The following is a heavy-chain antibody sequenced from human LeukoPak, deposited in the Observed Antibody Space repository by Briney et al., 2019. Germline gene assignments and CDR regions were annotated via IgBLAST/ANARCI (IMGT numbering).Heavy chain of an antibody. J-gene: IGHJ4*02. V-gene: IGHV3-30-3*01. CDR1: GFTFSSYA. Sequence: TGGSLRLSCAASGFTFSSYAMHWVRQAPGKGLEWVAVISYDGSNKYYADSVKGRFTISRDNSKNTLYLQMNSLRAEDTAVYYCARGQEVVVTHIDYWGQGTLVTVSS. CDR2: ISYDGSNK. D-gene: IGHD3-22*01. CDR3: ARGQEVVVTHIDY.